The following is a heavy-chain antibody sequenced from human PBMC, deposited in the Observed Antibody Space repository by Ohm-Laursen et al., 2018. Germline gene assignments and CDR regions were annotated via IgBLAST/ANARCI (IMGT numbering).Heavy chain of an antibody. CDR3: ARCKQPRDYYGMDV. Sequence: SLRLSCAASGFTFSSYAMSWVRQAPGKGLEWVSAISGGSTYYADSVRGRFTISRDNSKNTLYLQMSSLRAEDTAVYYCARCKQPRDYYGMDVWGQGTTVTVSS. V-gene: IGHV3-23*01. J-gene: IGHJ6*02. CDR2: ISGGST. D-gene: IGHD6-13*01. CDR1: GFTFSSYA.